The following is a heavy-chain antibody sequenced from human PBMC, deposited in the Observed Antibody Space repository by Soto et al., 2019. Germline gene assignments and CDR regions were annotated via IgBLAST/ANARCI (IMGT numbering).Heavy chain of an antibody. J-gene: IGHJ4*02. Sequence: GGSLRLSCSASGFTFSSYAIHWVRQAPGKGLEYVSSISSNGGTTYYADSVKGRFTISRDDSKNTLYLQMSSLISDDTAIYYCVKDRRSSITKPFDCWGQGTLVTVS. V-gene: IGHV3-64D*06. CDR2: ISSNGGTT. CDR3: VKDRRSSITKPFDC. D-gene: IGHD3-10*01. CDR1: GFTFSSYA.